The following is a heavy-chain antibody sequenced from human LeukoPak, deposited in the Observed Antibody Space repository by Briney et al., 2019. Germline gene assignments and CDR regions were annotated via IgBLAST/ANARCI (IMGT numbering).Heavy chain of an antibody. CDR1: RGTLRSYA. V-gene: IGHV1-69*13. Sequence: AVKVSCKPSRGTLRSYAISWVRQAPGQRREWMGGIIPIFGTANYAQKLQGRVTITADESTSTAYMELSSLRSEDTVVYYCARDRVGATPDYWGQGTLVTVSS. D-gene: IGHD1-26*01. CDR2: IIPIFGTA. CDR3: ARDRVGATPDY. J-gene: IGHJ4*02.